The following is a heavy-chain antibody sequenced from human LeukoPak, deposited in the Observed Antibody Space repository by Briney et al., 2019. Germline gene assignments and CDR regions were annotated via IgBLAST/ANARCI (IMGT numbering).Heavy chain of an antibody. J-gene: IGHJ6*03. CDR1: GFTFSNYW. CDR3: ARVGNLYYYYYMDV. CDR2: IKEDGSEK. V-gene: IGHV3-7*01. Sequence: PGGSLRLSCAASGFTFSNYWMTWVRQAPGKGLEWVASIKEDGSEKYYVDSVKGRFTISRDNAENSLYLQMNSLGAEDTAVYYCARVGNLYYYYYMDVWGKGTTVTVSS. D-gene: IGHD1-14*01.